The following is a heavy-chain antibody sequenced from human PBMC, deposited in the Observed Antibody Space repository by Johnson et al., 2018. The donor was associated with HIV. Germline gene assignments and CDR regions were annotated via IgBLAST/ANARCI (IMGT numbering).Heavy chain of an antibody. CDR1: GFSFSTYT. Sequence: VQLVESGGGLVQPGGSLRLSCAASGFSFSTYTMNWVRHVPGKGLEYVSGISSNGDSTFYAKSVQGRFTISRDNSKNKLYLQMGSLRAEDTAVYYCASRGVFRWNAFDIWGQGTMVTVSS. CDR2: ISSNGDST. CDR3: ASRGVFRWNAFDI. V-gene: IGHV3-64*01. J-gene: IGHJ3*02. D-gene: IGHD3-3*01.